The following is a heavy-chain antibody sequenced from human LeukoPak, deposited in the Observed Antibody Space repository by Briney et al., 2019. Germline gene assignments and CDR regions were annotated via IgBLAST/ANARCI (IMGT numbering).Heavy chain of an antibody. CDR3: AKIPHHNWFDP. Sequence: SETLSLTCPVSGGSISSSSYYWGWIRQPPGQGLEWIGRIYYSGSTYYNPSLKSRVTISVDTYKNQFSLKLSSVTAADTAVYYCAKIPHHNWFDPWGQGTLVTVSS. CDR1: GGSISSSSYY. J-gene: IGHJ5*02. CDR2: IYYSGST. V-gene: IGHV4-39*07. D-gene: IGHD2-2*02.